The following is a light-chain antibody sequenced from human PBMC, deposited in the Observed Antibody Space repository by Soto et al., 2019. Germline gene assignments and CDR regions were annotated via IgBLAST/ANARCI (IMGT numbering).Light chain of an antibody. Sequence: QLVLTQSPSASASLGASVKLTCTLSSGHSNYAIAWQQQQSEKGPRYLMKLNSDGSHSKGDGIPDRFSGSSSGAERYLTISSLQSEDDADYYCQTWGSGIVVFGGGIKLTVL. V-gene: IGLV4-69*01. J-gene: IGLJ2*01. CDR2: LNSDGSH. CDR1: SGHSNYA. CDR3: QTWGSGIVV.